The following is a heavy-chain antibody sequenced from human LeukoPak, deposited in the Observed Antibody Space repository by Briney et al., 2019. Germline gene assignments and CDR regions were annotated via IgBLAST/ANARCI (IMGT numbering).Heavy chain of an antibody. D-gene: IGHD3-22*01. CDR2: IIPIFGIA. CDR3: ARALYYYDSSGYYCGAFDI. Sequence: SVKVSCKASGGTFSSYAISWVRQAPGQGLEWMGRIIPIFGIANYAQKFQGRVTITADKSTSTAYMELSSLRSEDTAVYYCARALYYYDSSGYYCGAFDIWGQGTMVTVSS. V-gene: IGHV1-69*04. J-gene: IGHJ3*02. CDR1: GGTFSSYA.